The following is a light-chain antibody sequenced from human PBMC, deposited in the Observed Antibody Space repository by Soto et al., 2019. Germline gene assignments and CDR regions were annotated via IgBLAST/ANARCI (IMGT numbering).Light chain of an antibody. CDR1: SSDVATYNS. J-gene: IGLJ1*01. CDR3: TLHTISNSFV. Sequence: QSVLTQPASVSGSPGQSITISCTGTSSDVATYNSVSWYQQHPGKVPKLLIYDVSNRPSGVSYRFSGSKSGSTASLTISGLQAEDEADYYCTLHTISNSFVFGTGTQVTVL. V-gene: IGLV2-14*01. CDR2: DVS.